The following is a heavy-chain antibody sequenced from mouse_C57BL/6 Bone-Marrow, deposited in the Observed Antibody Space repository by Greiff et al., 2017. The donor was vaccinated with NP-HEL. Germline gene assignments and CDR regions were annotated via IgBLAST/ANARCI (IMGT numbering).Heavy chain of an antibody. CDR2: ISNGGGST. D-gene: IGHD1-1*01. CDR1: GFTFSDYY. Sequence: EVQLVESGGGLVQPGGSLKLSCAASGFTFSDYYMYWVRQTPEKRLEWVAYISNGGGSTYYPDTVKGRVTISRDNAKNTLYLQMSRLKSEDTAMYYCARCITTVVAHWYFDVWGTGTTVTVSS. CDR3: ARCITTVVAHWYFDV. V-gene: IGHV5-12*01. J-gene: IGHJ1*03.